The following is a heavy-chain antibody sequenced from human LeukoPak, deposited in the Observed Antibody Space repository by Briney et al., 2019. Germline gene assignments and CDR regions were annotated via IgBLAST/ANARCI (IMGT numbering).Heavy chain of an antibody. Sequence: SETLSLTCAVYSGSFSGYYWNWIRQSPGKGLEWIGEINHSGSTNYNPSLKSRVTISVDTSKNQFSLKLSSVTAADTAVYYCARAYHYYYGMDVWGQGTTVTVSS. V-gene: IGHV4-34*01. CDR1: SGSFSGYY. J-gene: IGHJ6*02. CDR2: INHSGST. CDR3: ARAYHYYYGMDV.